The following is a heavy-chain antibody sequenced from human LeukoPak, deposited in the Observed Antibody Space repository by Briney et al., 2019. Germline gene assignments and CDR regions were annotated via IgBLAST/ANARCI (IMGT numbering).Heavy chain of an antibody. J-gene: IGHJ4*02. CDR2: ISSSSSYI. Sequence: PGGSLRLSCAASGFTFSSYSMNWVSQAPGKWLEWHSSISSSSSYIYYADSVKGRFTISRDNAKNSLCLQTNSLRAEDTAVYYCARDSGSPKGSCAYWGQGTLVTVSS. V-gene: IGHV3-21*01. D-gene: IGHD1-26*01. CDR1: GFTFSSYS. CDR3: ARDSGSPKGSCAY.